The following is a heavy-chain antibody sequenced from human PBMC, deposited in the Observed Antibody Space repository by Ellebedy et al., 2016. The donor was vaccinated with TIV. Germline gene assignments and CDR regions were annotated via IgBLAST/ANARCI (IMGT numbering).Heavy chain of an antibody. J-gene: IGHJ5*02. CDR1: GFTFSSYA. D-gene: IGHD4-23*01. V-gene: IGHV3-33*08. CDR2: IWYDGSNK. CDR3: ARDYRGNERNWFDP. Sequence: PGGSLRLSCAASGFTFSSYAMSWVRQAPGKGLEWVAVIWYDGSNKYYADSVKGRFTISRDNSKNTLYLQMNSLRAEDTAVYYCARDYRGNERNWFDPWGQGTLVTVSS.